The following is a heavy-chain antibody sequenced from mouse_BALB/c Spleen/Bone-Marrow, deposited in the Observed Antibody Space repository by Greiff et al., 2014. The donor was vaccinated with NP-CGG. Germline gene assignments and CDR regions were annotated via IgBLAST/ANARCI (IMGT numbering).Heavy chain of an antibody. D-gene: IGHD1-1*02. CDR1: GYTFTDYV. Sequence: VMLVESGPELVKPGASVKMSCKASGYTFTDYVISWVKQRTGQGLEWIGEIYPGSGSTYYNEKFKGKATLTADKSSNTAYMQLSSLTSEDSAVYFCARGRTMGGYAMDYWGQGTSVTVSS. J-gene: IGHJ4*01. CDR2: IYPGSGST. V-gene: IGHV1-77*01. CDR3: ARGRTMGGYAMDY.